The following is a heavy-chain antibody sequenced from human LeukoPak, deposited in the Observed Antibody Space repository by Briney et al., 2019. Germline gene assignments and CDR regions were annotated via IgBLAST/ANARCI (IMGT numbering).Heavy chain of an antibody. Sequence: GGSLRLSCAASGFTFSSYGMHWVRQAPGKGLEWVAFIRYDGSNKYYADSVKGRFTISRDNSKNTLYLQMNSLRAEDTAVYYCAKDHSSSWYFDYWGQGTLVTVSS. CDR3: AKDHSSSWYFDY. CDR1: GFTFSSYG. V-gene: IGHV3-30*02. D-gene: IGHD6-13*01. J-gene: IGHJ4*02. CDR2: IRYDGSNK.